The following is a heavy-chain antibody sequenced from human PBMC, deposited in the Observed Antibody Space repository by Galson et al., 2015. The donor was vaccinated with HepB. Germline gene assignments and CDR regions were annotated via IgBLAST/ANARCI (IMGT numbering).Heavy chain of an antibody. Sequence: SVKVSCKASGYTFTKSYIHWVRQAPGQGLEWMGIINPNGGSTSYAQKFQGRVTMTTDTSTSTVYVDLSSLRSEDTAVYYCARAQRGVIGAVDYWGQGTLVTVSS. V-gene: IGHV1-46*03. J-gene: IGHJ4*02. CDR3: ARAQRGVIGAVDY. D-gene: IGHD2/OR15-2a*01. CDR2: INPNGGST. CDR1: GYTFTKSY.